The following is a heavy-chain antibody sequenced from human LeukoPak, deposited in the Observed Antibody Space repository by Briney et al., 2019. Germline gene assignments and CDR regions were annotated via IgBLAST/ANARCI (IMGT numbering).Heavy chain of an antibody. D-gene: IGHD3-10*01. J-gene: IGHJ4*02. CDR2: VNPNSGGT. V-gene: IGHV1-2*02. CDR1: GYSFIGYY. CDR3: ASEWFGELFSWYFDY. Sequence: ASVKVSCKASGYSFIGYYMHWVRQAPGQGLEWLGWVNPNSGGTNYAQKFQGRVIMTRDTSISTAYMELSRLRSGDTAVYFCASEWFGELFSWYFDYWGQGTLVTVSS.